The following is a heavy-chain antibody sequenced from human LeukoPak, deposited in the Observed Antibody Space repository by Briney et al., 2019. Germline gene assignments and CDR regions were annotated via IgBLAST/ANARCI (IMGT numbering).Heavy chain of an antibody. CDR2: INRDGSST. V-gene: IGHV3-74*01. J-gene: IGHJ3*02. CDR1: GFTFSSYW. Sequence: PGGSLRLSCAASGFTFSSYWMHWVRQAPGKGLVWVSRINRDGSSTGYADSVKGRFTISRDNAKNTLYLQMNSLRAEDTAVYYCVRDYQSGFDIWGQGTMVTVSS. D-gene: IGHD3-16*02. CDR3: VRDYQSGFDI.